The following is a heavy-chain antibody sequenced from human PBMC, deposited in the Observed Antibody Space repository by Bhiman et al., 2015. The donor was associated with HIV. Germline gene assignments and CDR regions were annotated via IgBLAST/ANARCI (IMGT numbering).Heavy chain of an antibody. CDR3: AKVGVWKYHDSGAYQYFQQ. Sequence: EVQLVESGGGLIQPGRSLRLSCVASGFTFDDYAMHWVRQAPGKGLEWVSGISWNSDSIDYADSVKGRFTISRDNAKNSLYLQMNSLRAEDTALYYCAKVGVWKYHDSGAYQYFQQWGQGTLVSVSS. V-gene: IGHV3-9*01. CDR2: ISWNSDSI. D-gene: IGHD3-22*01. J-gene: IGHJ1*01. CDR1: GFTFDDYA.